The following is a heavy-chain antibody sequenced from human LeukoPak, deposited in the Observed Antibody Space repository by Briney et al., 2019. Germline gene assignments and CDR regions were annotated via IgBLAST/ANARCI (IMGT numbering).Heavy chain of an antibody. D-gene: IGHD1-26*01. CDR3: ARDPYSGGYGAYYYYYMDV. CDR2: ITSSSSRT. CDR1: GFIFSTYN. V-gene: IGHV3-21*01. Sequence: PGGSLRLSCSASGFIFSTYNMNWVRQAPGKVLEWVSSITSSSSRTYYADSVKGRYTISRDNAKNSLYLQMDSLRAEDTAVYYCARDPYSGGYGAYYYYYMDVWGKGTTVTISS. J-gene: IGHJ6*03.